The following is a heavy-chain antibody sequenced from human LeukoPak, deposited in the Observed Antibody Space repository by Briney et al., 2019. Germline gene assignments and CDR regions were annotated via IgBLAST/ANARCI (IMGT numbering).Heavy chain of an antibody. CDR1: GFTFSSYG. J-gene: IGHJ4*02. D-gene: IGHD6-13*01. CDR3: AKDAGGAAANY. CDR2: ISYDGSNK. Sequence: GGSLRLSCAASGFTFSSYGMHWVRQAPGKGLEWVAVISYDGSNKYYADSVKGRFTISRDNSKNTLYLQMNSLRAEDTAVYYCAKDAGGAAANYWGQGTLVTVSS. V-gene: IGHV3-30*18.